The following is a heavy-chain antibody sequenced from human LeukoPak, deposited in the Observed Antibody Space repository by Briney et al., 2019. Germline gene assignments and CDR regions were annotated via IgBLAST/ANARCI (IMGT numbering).Heavy chain of an antibody. CDR2: MNPNSGNT. CDR1: GYTFTSYD. J-gene: IGHJ5*02. V-gene: IGHV1-8*03. Sequence: ASVKASCKASGYTFTSYDINWVRQAPGQGLEWIGWMNPNSGNTDYAQKFQGRVTITRNTTIRTAYMQRCSLRSEATHVCYSAGGDSSSSGEFDPWGQGTLVTVSS. D-gene: IGHD6-6*01. CDR3: AGGDSSSSGEFDP.